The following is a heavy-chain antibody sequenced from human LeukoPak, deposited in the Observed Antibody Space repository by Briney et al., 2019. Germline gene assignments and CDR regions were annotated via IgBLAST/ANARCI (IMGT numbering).Heavy chain of an antibody. J-gene: IGHJ2*01. CDR3: ARDLYSGYDRAWGAFDWYFDL. D-gene: IGHD5-12*01. CDR2: ISYDGSNK. Sequence: GGSLRLSCAASGFTFSSYAMHWVRQAPGKGLEWVAVISYDGSNKYYADSVKGRFTISRDNSKNTLYLQMNSLRAEDTAVYYCARDLYSGYDRAWGAFDWYFDLWGRGTLVTVSS. V-gene: IGHV3-30-3*01. CDR1: GFTFSSYA.